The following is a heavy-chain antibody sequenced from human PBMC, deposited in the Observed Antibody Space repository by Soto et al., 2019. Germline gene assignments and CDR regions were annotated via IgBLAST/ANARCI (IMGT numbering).Heavy chain of an antibody. CDR3: AKEGGNWNFAFDY. Sequence: PGGSLRLSCAASGFTFSSYGRHWVRQAPGKGLEWVAVISYDGSNKYYADSVKGRFTISRDNSKNTLYLQMNSLRAEDTAVYYCAKEGGNWNFAFDYWGQGTLVTVYS. CDR1: GFTFSSYG. V-gene: IGHV3-30*18. CDR2: ISYDGSNK. D-gene: IGHD1-7*01. J-gene: IGHJ4*02.